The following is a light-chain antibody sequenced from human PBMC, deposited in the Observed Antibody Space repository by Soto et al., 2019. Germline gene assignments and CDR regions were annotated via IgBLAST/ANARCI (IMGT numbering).Light chain of an antibody. CDR3: AAGDDSLRGVV. J-gene: IGLJ2*01. CDR2: KSN. Sequence: QSVLTQPPSASGTPGQTVTISCSGTSSNIESNHVSRYQQLPGTAPKLLFYKSNRRPSGVPDRFSASKSGTSASLAISGLRSEDEADYYCAAGDDSLRGVVFGGGTKLPVL. V-gene: IGLV1-47*01. CDR1: SSNIESNH.